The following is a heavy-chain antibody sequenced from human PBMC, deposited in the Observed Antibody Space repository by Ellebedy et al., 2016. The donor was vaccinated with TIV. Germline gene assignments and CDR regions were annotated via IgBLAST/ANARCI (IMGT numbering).Heavy chain of an antibody. Sequence: AASVKVSCKASGYTFIDFDINWVRQATGQGLEWVAWMNPKSGNTGSAQNFQGRVTMTRDSSISTAYMELSSLTSEDTAVYYCGRGRGCASTGRVYYFDYWGQGSLVTVSS. CDR1: GYTFIDFD. V-gene: IGHV1-8*01. J-gene: IGHJ4*02. D-gene: IGHD1-14*01. CDR3: GRGRGCASTGRVYYFDY. CDR2: MNPKSGNT.